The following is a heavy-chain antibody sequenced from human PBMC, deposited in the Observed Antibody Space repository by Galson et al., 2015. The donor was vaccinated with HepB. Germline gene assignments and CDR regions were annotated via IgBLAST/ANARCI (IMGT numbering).Heavy chain of an antibody. Sequence: SLRLSCAASGFTFSSYWMSWARQAPGKGLEWVANIKQDGSEKYYVDSVKGRFTISRDNAKNSLYLQMNSLRAEDTAVYYCASWTGFPGGDYFDYWGQGTLVTVSS. J-gene: IGHJ4*02. CDR3: ASWTGFPGGDYFDY. D-gene: IGHD1-1*01. CDR2: IKQDGSEK. CDR1: GFTFSSYW. V-gene: IGHV3-7*03.